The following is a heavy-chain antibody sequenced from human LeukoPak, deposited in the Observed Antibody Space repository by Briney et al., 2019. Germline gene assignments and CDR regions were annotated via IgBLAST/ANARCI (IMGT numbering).Heavy chain of an antibody. CDR3: ARGSSSSLEYFDY. D-gene: IGHD6-6*01. Sequence: GEALEISLKGACYRFTTYWIGWGRPVPGKGREWMAIIYPGDSDTRYSPSFQGQVTVSADKSVSTAYLQWSSLKAADTAMYYCARGSSSSLEYFDYWGQGTLVTVSS. V-gene: IGHV5-51*01. CDR1: CYRFTTYW. J-gene: IGHJ4*02. CDR2: IYPGDSDT.